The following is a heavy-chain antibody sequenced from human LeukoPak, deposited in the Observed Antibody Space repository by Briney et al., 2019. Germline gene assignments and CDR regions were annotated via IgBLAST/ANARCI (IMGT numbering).Heavy chain of an antibody. CDR3: ARVSRLYHDTSGRIFDY. Sequence: GASVKVSCKASGGTFSSYAISWVRQAPGQGLEWMGWINLNSGDRNYAQKFQGGVTMTRDTSSSTAYMEVSRLRSDDTAVYYCARVSRLYHDTSGRIFDYWGQGTLVTVSS. J-gene: IGHJ4*02. CDR2: INLNSGDR. D-gene: IGHD3-22*01. CDR1: GGTFSSYA. V-gene: IGHV1-2*02.